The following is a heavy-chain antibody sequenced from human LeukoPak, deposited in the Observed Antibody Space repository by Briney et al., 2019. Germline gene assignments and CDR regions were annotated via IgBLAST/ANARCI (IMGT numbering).Heavy chain of an antibody. CDR1: GGTFSSYA. D-gene: IGHD3-10*01. J-gene: IGHJ4*02. CDR2: IIPILGIA. Sequence: SVKVSRKASGGTFSSYAISWVRQAPGQGLEWMGRIIPILGIANYAQKFQGRVTITADKSTSTAYMELSSLRSEDTAVYYCASPTYYYGSGSPFYFDYWGQGTLVTVSS. CDR3: ASPTYYYGSGSPFYFDY. V-gene: IGHV1-69*04.